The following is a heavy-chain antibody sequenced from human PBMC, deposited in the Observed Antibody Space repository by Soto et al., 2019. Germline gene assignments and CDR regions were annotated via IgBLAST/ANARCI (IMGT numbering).Heavy chain of an antibody. CDR1: GGSISSYY. CDR2: IYYSGST. V-gene: IGHV4-59*01. Sequence: SETQSLTCTVSGGSISSYYWSWIRQPPGKGLEWIGYIYYSGSTNYNPSLKSRVTISVDTSKNQFSLKLSSVTAADTAVYYCARGRYCSSTSCFLYNYYYYYYMDVWGKGTTVTVSS. J-gene: IGHJ6*03. CDR3: ARGRYCSSTSCFLYNYYYYYYMDV. D-gene: IGHD2-2*01.